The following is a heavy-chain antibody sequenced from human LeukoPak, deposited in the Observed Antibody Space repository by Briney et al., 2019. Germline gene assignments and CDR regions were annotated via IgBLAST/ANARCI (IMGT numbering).Heavy chain of an antibody. CDR1: GFTFSSYW. Sequence: PGGSLRLSCAASGFTFSSYWMSWVRQAPGKGLEWVANIKQGGSEKYYVDSVKGRFTISRDNAKNSLYLQMNSLRAEDTAVYYCARDGALTAHGNPMDYWGQGTLVTVSS. CDR3: ARDGALTAHGNPMDY. V-gene: IGHV3-7*01. D-gene: IGHD4-23*01. J-gene: IGHJ4*02. CDR2: IKQGGSEK.